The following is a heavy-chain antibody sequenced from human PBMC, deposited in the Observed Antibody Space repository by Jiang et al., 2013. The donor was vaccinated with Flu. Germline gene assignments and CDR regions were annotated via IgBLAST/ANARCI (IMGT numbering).Heavy chain of an antibody. Sequence: PGLVKPSETLSLTCTVSGGSISSYYWSWIRQPPGKGLEWIGYIYYSGSTNYNPPLKSRVTISVDTSKNQFSLKLSSVTAADTAVYYCARVSVWGYAFDIWGQGTMVTVSS. V-gene: IGHV4-59*01. CDR2: IYYSGST. CDR3: ARVSVWGYAFDI. D-gene: IGHD2-8*01. CDR1: GGSISSYY. J-gene: IGHJ3*02.